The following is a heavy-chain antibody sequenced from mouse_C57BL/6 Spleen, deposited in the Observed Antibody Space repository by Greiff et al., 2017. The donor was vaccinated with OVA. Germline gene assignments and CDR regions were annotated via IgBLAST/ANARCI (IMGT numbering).Heavy chain of an antibody. J-gene: IGHJ1*03. Sequence: QVQLQQPGAELVRPGSSVKLSCKASGYTFTSYWMDWVKQRPGQGLEWIGNIYPSDSETHYNQKFKDKATLTVDKSSSTAYMQLSSLTSEDSAVYYCARETVVATRGWYFDVWGTGTTVTVSS. CDR1: GYTFTSYW. CDR3: ARETVVATRGWYFDV. V-gene: IGHV1-61*01. CDR2: IYPSDSET. D-gene: IGHD1-1*01.